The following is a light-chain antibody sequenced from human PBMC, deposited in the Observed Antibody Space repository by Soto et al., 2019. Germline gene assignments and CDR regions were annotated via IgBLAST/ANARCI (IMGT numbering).Light chain of an antibody. CDR1: QSISFN. V-gene: IGKV3-11*01. CDR2: DAS. CDR3: QQRSSWPPT. J-gene: IGKJ5*01. Sequence: EIVMTQSPAALSVSPGERVTLSCRASQSISFNLAWYQQKPGQAPRLIIYDASNRATGIPARFSGSGSETDCTLTISSLEPEDVAVYYCQQRSSWPPTFGQGTRLEIK.